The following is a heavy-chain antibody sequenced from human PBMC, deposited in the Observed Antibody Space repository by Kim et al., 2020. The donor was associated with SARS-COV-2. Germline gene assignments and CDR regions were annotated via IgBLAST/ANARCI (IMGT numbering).Heavy chain of an antibody. V-gene: IGHV4-39*02. CDR2: NSGSGSS. D-gene: IGHD5-12*01. CDR1: GGSISSCNYS. CDR3: NIGDGGLVGGFDY. J-gene: IGHJ4*02. Sequence: SETLSLTCTVSGGSISSCNYSWIWNPQPKGKEREWYRNNSGSGSSNPTLSLKVRVTISADTNKIHLNLSLRTAAAAYTAVYHCNIGDGGLVGGFDYWGQG.